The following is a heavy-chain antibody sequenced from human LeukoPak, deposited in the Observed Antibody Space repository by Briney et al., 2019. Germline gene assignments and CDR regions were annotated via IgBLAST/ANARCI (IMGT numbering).Heavy chain of an antibody. V-gene: IGHV3-23*01. CDR1: GFTFSSYA. Sequence: GGSLRLSCAASGFTFSSYAMNWVRQTPGKGLGWVSFITGDAGTTYYADSVKGRFTISRDNSKNTLYLQLNSLSAEDTAVYYCAKTTGNGHWLIEYWGQGTLVTVSS. CDR2: ITGDAGTT. D-gene: IGHD4-23*01. CDR3: AKTTGNGHWLIEY. J-gene: IGHJ4*02.